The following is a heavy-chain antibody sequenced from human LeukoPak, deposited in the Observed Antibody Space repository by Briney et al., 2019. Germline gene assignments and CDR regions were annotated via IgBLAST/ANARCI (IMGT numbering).Heavy chain of an antibody. CDR3: ARQLFDYYDSSGPFDY. V-gene: IGHV1-46*01. CDR1: GYTFTSYY. J-gene: IGHJ4*02. Sequence: GASVKVSCKASGYTFTSYYMHWVRQAPGQGLEWMGIINPSGGSTSYAQKFQGRVTMTRDTSTSTVYMELSSLRSEDTAVYYCARQLFDYYDSSGPFDYWGQGTLVTVSS. CDR2: INPSGGST. D-gene: IGHD3-22*01.